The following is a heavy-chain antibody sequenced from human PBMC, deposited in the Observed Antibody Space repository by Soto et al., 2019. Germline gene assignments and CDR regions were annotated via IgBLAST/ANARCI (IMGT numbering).Heavy chain of an antibody. CDR2: ISGSGGYI. J-gene: IGHJ4*02. CDR1: GFTFSSYS. Sequence: GGSLRLSCEGSGFTFSSYSMNWVRQAPGKGLEWVSSISGSGGYIYYADSVKGRFTISRDSAKNSLYLQMTSLRDEDTALYYCARDRQSTPWYAADYWGQGSPVTVSS. CDR3: ARDRQSTPWYAADY. D-gene: IGHD6-13*01. V-gene: IGHV3-21*01.